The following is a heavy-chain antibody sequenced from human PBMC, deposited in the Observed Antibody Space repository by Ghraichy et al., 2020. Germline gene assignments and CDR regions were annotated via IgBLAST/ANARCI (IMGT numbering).Heavy chain of an antibody. CDR1: GGSISSYY. D-gene: IGHD3-9*01. CDR2: IYTSGST. CDR3: ARDRVGEYDILTGYYPDAFDI. J-gene: IGHJ3*02. V-gene: IGHV4-4*07. Sequence: SETLSLTCTVSGGSISSYYWSWIRQPAGKGLEWIGRIYTSGSTNYNPSLKSRVTMSVDTSKNQFSLKLSSVTAADTAVYYCARDRVGEYDILTGYYPDAFDIWGQGTMVTVSS.